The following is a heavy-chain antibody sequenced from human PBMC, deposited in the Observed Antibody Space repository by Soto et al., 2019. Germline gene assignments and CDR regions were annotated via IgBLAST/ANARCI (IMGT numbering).Heavy chain of an antibody. CDR2: ISSGGSYI. Sequence: EVQVVESGGGLVQPGGSRSFPGSFPFGSFSINWFRQPPGKGLGWVASISSGGSYIKYANSVKGRFTISRDNAKNSVSLQMNSLRVDDTAVYFCTRDQGGSYDSWFDPWGQGTLVTVSS. D-gene: IGHD1-26*01. CDR3: TRDQGGSYDSWFDP. V-gene: IGHV3-21*01. J-gene: IGHJ5*02. CDR1: FPFGSFS.